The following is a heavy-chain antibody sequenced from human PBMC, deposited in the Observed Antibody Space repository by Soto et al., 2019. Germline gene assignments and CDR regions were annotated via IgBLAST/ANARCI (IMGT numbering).Heavy chain of an antibody. CDR1: GGSISNYY. CDR3: ARGPSIAARRGYYYYAMDV. CDR2: IYDSGST. Sequence: QVQLQESGPGLVKPSETLSLTCTVSGGSISNYYWSWIRQPPGKGLEWIAYIYDSGSTNYNPSLKSRVTISVATXXNXFXXKLSSVTAADTAVYYCARGPSIAARRGYYYYAMDVWGQGTTVTVSS. V-gene: IGHV4-59*01. J-gene: IGHJ6*02. D-gene: IGHD6-6*01.